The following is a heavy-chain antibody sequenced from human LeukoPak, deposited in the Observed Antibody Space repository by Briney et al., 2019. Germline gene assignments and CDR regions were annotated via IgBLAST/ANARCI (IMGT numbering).Heavy chain of an antibody. CDR3: AKDRSRLLWFGELYSTN. J-gene: IGHJ4*02. Sequence: PEGTLRLSCAASGFTFSSYGMSWVRQAPGKGLEWVSAISGSGGSTYYADSVKGRFTISRDNSKNTLYLQMNSLRAEDTAVYYCAKDRSRLLWFGELYSTNWGQGTLVTVSS. CDR2: ISGSGGST. V-gene: IGHV3-23*01. CDR1: GFTFSSYG. D-gene: IGHD3-10*01.